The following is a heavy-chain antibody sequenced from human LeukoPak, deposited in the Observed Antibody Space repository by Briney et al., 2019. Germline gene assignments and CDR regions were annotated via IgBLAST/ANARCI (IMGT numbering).Heavy chain of an antibody. Sequence: GGSLRLPCAASGFTFSSYAMSWVRQAPGKGLEWVSAISGSGGRTYYADSVKGRFTISRDNSKNPLYLQMNSLRAEDTAVSYGVKEATGSYNFDNWGERALGTVS. V-gene: IGHV3-23*01. CDR2: ISGSGGRT. J-gene: IGHJ4*02. CDR3: VKEATGSYNFDN. D-gene: IGHD1-1*01. CDR1: GFTFSSYA.